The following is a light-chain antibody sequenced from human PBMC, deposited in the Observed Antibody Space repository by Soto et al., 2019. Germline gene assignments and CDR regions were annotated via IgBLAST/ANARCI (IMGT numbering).Light chain of an antibody. CDR1: SSDVGGYKY. V-gene: IGLV2-8*01. Sequence: QSVLTQPPSASGSPGQSVTISCTGTSSDVGGYKYVPWYQQHPGKAPKLMIYEVSKRPSGVPDRFSGSKSGNTASLTVSGLQAEDEADYYCSSYAGSNSYVFGTGTKVTVL. CDR2: EVS. J-gene: IGLJ1*01. CDR3: SSYAGSNSYV.